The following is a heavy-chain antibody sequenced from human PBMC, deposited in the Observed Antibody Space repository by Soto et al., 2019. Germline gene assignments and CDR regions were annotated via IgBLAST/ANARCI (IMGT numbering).Heavy chain of an antibody. CDR1: GFSLTTSGVG. Sequence: QITLNESGPTQVKPRQTLTLTCTFSGFSLTTSGVGVGWIRQSPGKAPEWLALIYWDDEKRYSPSLKSRLTITKDPSKNQVVLTMADLDPADTATYYCAHRVLRTVFGLVTTTAIYFDFWGQGTPVAVSS. CDR2: IYWDDEK. D-gene: IGHD3-3*01. V-gene: IGHV2-5*02. CDR3: AHRVLRTVFGLVTTTAIYFDF. J-gene: IGHJ4*02.